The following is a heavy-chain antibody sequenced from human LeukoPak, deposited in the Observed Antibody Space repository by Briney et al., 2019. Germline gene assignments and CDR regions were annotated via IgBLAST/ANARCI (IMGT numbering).Heavy chain of an antibody. D-gene: IGHD2-2*01. CDR2: IYYSGST. Sequence: SETLSLTCTVSGGSISSSSYYWGWIRQPPGKGLEWIGSIYYSGSTYYNPSLKSRVTISVDTSKNQFSLKLSSVTAADTAVYYCATVVVPAAMPPGVYYFDYWVQGTLVTVSS. CDR1: GGSISSSSYY. J-gene: IGHJ4*02. V-gene: IGHV4-39*01. CDR3: ATVVVPAAMPPGVYYFDY.